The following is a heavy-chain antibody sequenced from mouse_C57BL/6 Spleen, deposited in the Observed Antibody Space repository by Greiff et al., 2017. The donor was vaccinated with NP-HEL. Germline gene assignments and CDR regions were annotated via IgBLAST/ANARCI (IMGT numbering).Heavy chain of an antibody. V-gene: IGHV1-15*01. Sequence: QVQLQQSGAELVRPGASVTLSCKASGYTFTDYEMHWVKQTPVHGLEWIGAIDPETGGTAYNQKFKGKAILTADKSSSTAYMELRSLTSEDSAVYYCTRSSGGHSLYFDYWGQGTTLTVSS. CDR2: IDPETGGT. CDR3: TRSSGGHSLYFDY. J-gene: IGHJ2*01. CDR1: GYTFTDYE. D-gene: IGHD3-1*01.